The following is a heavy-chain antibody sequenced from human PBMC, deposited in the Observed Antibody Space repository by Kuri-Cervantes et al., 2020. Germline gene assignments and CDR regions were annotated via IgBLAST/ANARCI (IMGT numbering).Heavy chain of an antibody. J-gene: IGHJ5*02. CDR2: TYYRSKWYN. V-gene: IGHV6-1*01. CDR1: GDSVSSNSAA. CDR3: ARDKSGAAAVLLDP. Sequence: LSCAISGDSVSSNSAAWNWIRQSPSRGLEWLGRTYYRSKWYNDYAVPVESRITINPDTSKNQFSLQLNSVTPEDTAVYYCARDKSGAAAVLLDPWGQGTLVTVSS. D-gene: IGHD6-13*01.